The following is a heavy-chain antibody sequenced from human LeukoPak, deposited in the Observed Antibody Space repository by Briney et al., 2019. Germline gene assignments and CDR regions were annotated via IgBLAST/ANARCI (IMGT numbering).Heavy chain of an antibody. D-gene: IGHD1-26*01. CDR2: INPNSGGT. J-gene: IGHJ4*02. V-gene: IGHV1-2*02. CDR3: ARVHSGTSLDY. Sequence: ASVKVSCKASGYTFTGYYMHWVRQAPGQGLERMGWINPNSGGTNYAQKFQGRVTMTRDTSTSTAYMELSRLRSDDTAVYYCARVHSGTSLDYWGQGTLVTVSS. CDR1: GYTFTGYY.